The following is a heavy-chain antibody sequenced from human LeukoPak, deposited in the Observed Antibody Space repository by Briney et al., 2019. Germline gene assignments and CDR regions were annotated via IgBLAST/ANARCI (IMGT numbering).Heavy chain of an antibody. CDR1: GFTFSSYS. J-gene: IGHJ3*02. CDR3: ARDVTIFGVVIRGAFDI. CDR2: ISSSSYI. V-gene: IGHV3-21*01. Sequence: GGSLRRSCAASGFTFSSYSMNWVRQAPGKGLEWVSSISSSSYIYYADSVKGRFTISRDNAKNSLYLQMNSLRAEDTAVYYCARDVTIFGVVIRGAFDIWGQGTMVTVSS. D-gene: IGHD3-3*01.